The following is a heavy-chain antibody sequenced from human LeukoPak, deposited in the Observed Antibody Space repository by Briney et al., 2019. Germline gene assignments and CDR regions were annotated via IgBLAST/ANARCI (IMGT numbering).Heavy chain of an antibody. V-gene: IGHV5-10-1*01. D-gene: IGHD3-22*01. Sequence: GESLKISCKGSGYSFTSYWISWVRQMPGKGLEWIGRIDPSDSYTNYSPSFQGHVTISADKSISTAYLQWSSLKASDTAMYYCARSAHTYYYDSSGYSDYYYYGMDVWGQGTTVTVSS. CDR1: GYSFTSYW. J-gene: IGHJ6*02. CDR3: ARSAHTYYYDSSGYSDYYYYGMDV. CDR2: IDPSDSYT.